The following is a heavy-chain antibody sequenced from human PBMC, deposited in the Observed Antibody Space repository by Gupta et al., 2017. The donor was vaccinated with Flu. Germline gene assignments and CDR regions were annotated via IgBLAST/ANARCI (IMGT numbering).Heavy chain of an antibody. D-gene: IGHD5-24*01. Sequence: EVQLVESGGGLVQPGGSRRLSCEVSGLKFCTYWRDGVHRAPGRGRGWWANIAAVGSVKNYAASVKGRFTISRDNAEDSLYLQMHSLRADDTALYYCARNRGWQQFDSWGQGALVTVSS. J-gene: IGHJ5*01. CDR2: IAAVGSVK. CDR1: GLKFCTYW. V-gene: IGHV3-7*01. CDR3: ARNRGWQQFDS.